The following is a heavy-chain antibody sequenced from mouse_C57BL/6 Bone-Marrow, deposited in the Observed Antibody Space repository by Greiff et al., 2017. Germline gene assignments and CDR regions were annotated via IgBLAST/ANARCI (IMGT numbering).Heavy chain of an antibody. CDR2: IHPNSGST. V-gene: IGHV1-64*01. Sequence: QVQLKQPGAELVKPGASVKLSCKASGYTFTSYWMHWVKQRPGQGLEWIGMIHPNSGSTNYNEKFKSKATLTVDKSSSTAYMQRSSLTSEDAAVYYGARGIYYYGSSVFAYWGQGTLVTVSA. CDR3: ARGIYYYGSSVFAY. CDR1: GYTFTSYW. J-gene: IGHJ3*01. D-gene: IGHD1-1*01.